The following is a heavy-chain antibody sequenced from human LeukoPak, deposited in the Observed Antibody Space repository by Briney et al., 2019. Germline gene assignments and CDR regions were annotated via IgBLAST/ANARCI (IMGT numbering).Heavy chain of an antibody. CDR1: GGTFNNSA. V-gene: IGHV1-69*05. J-gene: IGHJ5*02. CDR3: ARDVHGDYGSGWFDP. CDR2: MMPLFVTA. D-gene: IGHD4-17*01. Sequence: SVKGSCKTSGGTFNNSAISWVRQAPGQGLEWLGGMMPLFVTAGYAQKFQGRVTITKDESTRTVSLALTSLTSDDTAVYYCARDVHGDYGSGWFDPWGQGTLVSVSS.